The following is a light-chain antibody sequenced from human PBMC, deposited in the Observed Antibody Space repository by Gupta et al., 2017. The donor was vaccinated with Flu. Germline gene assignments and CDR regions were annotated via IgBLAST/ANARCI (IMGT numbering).Light chain of an antibody. Sequence: DIQVTQSPSSLSAAVGDRVTITRRARQYISTYLNWYQHKPGKAPNVLFYDASSLPSEVPSRFTGSASATDFTLTSNILQPEVSATYCWQRTFSTPLAFGQGTRVDI. CDR3: QRTFSTPLA. CDR2: DAS. CDR1: QYISTY. J-gene: IGKJ1*01. V-gene: IGKV1-39*01.